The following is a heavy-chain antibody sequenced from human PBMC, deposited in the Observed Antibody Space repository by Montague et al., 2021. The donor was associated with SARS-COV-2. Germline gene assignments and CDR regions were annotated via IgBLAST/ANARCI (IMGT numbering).Heavy chain of an antibody. J-gene: IGHJ2*01. Sequence: SLRLSCAASGFTFSSYAMSWVRQAPGKGLEWVSAISGSGGSTYYADSVKGRFTISRDNSKNTLYLQMNSLRAEDTAVYYCAKGSGGTIFGVAITYWYFDLWGRGTLVTVSS. CDR1: GFTFSSYA. V-gene: IGHV3-23*01. CDR3: AKGSGGTIFGVAITYWYFDL. D-gene: IGHD3-3*01. CDR2: ISGSGGST.